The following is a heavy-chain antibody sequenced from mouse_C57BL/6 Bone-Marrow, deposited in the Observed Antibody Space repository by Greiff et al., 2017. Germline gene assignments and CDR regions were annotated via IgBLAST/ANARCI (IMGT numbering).Heavy chain of an antibody. CDR2: INPGSGGT. D-gene: IGHD4-1*01. Sequence: QVQLQQSGAELVRPGTSVKVSCKASGYAFTNYLIEWVKQRPGQGLEWIGVINPGSGGTNYNEKFKGKATLTADKSSSTAYMQLSSLTSEDSAVYFCAGTGTVFAYWGQGTLVTVSA. V-gene: IGHV1-54*01. CDR3: AGTGTVFAY. CDR1: GYAFTNYL. J-gene: IGHJ3*01.